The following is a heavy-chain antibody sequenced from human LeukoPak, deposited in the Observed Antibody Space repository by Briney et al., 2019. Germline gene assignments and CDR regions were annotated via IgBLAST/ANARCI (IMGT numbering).Heavy chain of an antibody. Sequence: GGSLRLSCAASGFTFSSYWMSWVRQAPGKGLEWVANIKHDGSEKYYVDSVKGRFTISRDNAKNSLYLQMNSLRAEDTAVYYCARVTAMGRYAFDIWGQGTMVTVPS. D-gene: IGHD2-21*02. CDR1: GFTFSSYW. V-gene: IGHV3-7*03. J-gene: IGHJ3*02. CDR2: IKHDGSEK. CDR3: ARVTAMGRYAFDI.